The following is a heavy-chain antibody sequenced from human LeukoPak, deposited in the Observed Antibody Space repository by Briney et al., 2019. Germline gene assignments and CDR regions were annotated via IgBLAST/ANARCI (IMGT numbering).Heavy chain of an antibody. CDR1: GFTFDDYA. CDR3: AKDFSGYYRFDY. J-gene: IGHJ4*02. CDR2: ISWNSGSI. V-gene: IGHV3-9*01. D-gene: IGHD3-22*01. Sequence: GGSLRLSCAASGFTFDDYAMHWVRQAPGKGLEWVSGISWNSGSIGYADSVKGRFTISRDNAKNSLYLQMNSLRAEDTALYYCAKDFSGYYRFDYWGQGALVTVSS.